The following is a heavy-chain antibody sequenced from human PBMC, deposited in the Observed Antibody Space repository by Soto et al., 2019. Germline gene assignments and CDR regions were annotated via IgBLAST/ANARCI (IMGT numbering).Heavy chain of an antibody. D-gene: IGHD2-2*01. CDR2: ISAYNGNT. V-gene: IGHV1-18*01. CDR1: GYTFTSYG. CDR3: ARDIVVVPAAMVYYYMDV. Sequence: ASVKVSCKASGYTFTSYGISWVRQAPGQGLEWMGWISAYNGNTNYAQKLQGRVTMTTDTSTSTAYMELRSLRSDDTAVYYCARDIVVVPAAMVYYYMDVWGKGTTVTVSS. J-gene: IGHJ6*03.